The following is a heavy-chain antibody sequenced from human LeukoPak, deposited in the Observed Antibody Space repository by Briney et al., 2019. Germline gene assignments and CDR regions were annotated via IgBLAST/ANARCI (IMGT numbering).Heavy chain of an antibody. Sequence: GGSLRLSCAASGFTFSSYALSWVRQAPGKGLEWVSTISGSGGSTYYADSVKGRFTISRDNSKNTLYLQMNSLRAEDTAVYYCSLSGYSSSWYSGDAFDIWGQGTMVTVSS. CDR2: ISGSGGST. CDR3: SLSGYSSSWYSGDAFDI. D-gene: IGHD6-13*01. CDR1: GFTFSSYA. V-gene: IGHV3-23*01. J-gene: IGHJ3*02.